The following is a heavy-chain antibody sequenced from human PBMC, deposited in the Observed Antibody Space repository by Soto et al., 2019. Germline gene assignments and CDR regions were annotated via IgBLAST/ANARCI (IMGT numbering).Heavy chain of an antibody. CDR3: AKSTNYGWFDP. CDR1: GFTFSDYY. D-gene: IGHD1-7*01. V-gene: IGHV3-11*03. Sequence: GGSLRLSCVVSGFTFSDYYMSWLRQAPGKGLEWVSYIVTSSAYTKYADFVKGRFSISRDNSKNTLYLQMNSLRAEDTAVYYCAKSTNYGWFDPWGQGTLVTVSS. CDR2: IVTSSAYT. J-gene: IGHJ5*02.